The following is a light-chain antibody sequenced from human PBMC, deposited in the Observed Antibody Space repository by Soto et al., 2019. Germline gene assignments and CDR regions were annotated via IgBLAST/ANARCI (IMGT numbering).Light chain of an antibody. Sequence: DIQMAQSPSTLSASVGDRVTITCRASQSISSCLAWYQQKPGKAPKLLIYKAPTLQNGVPSRFSGSASRTEFTLTIRSLQPDDFATYYCQQYNSYPRTFGHGTKVEIK. J-gene: IGKJ1*01. CDR3: QQYNSYPRT. V-gene: IGKV1-5*03. CDR1: QSISSC. CDR2: KAP.